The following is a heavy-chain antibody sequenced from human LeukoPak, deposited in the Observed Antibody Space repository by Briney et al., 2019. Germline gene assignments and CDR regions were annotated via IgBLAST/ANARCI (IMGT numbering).Heavy chain of an antibody. Sequence: PSETLSLTCAVYGGSFSGYYWSWIRQPPGKGLEWIGEINHSGSTNYNPSLKSRVTISVDTSKNQFSLKLSSVTAADTAVYYCARGEDSSSWYASYYYYMDVWGKGTTVTVSS. D-gene: IGHD6-13*01. CDR3: ARGEDSSSWYASYYYYMDV. CDR2: INHSGST. V-gene: IGHV4-34*01. J-gene: IGHJ6*03. CDR1: GGSFSGYY.